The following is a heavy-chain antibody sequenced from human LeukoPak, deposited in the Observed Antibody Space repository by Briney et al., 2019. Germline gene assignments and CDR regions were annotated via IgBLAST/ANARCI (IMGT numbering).Heavy chain of an antibody. D-gene: IGHD3-10*01. CDR3: AKQVKSFPYYYHGMDV. CDR1: GGTFSSYA. J-gene: IGHJ6*02. CDR2: IIPILGIA. Sequence: ASVKVSCKASGGTFSSYAISWVRQAPGQGLEWMGRIIPILGIANYAQKFQGRVTITADKSTSTAYMELSSLRSEDTAVYYCAKQVKSFPYYYHGMDVWGQGTTVTVSS. V-gene: IGHV1-69*04.